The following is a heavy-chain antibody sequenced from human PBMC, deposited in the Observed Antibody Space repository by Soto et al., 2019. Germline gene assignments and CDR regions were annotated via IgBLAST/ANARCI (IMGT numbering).Heavy chain of an antibody. CDR2: IKSKTDGGTT. Sequence: PGGSLRLSCAASGFTFSYAWMIWVRQAPGKGLEWLGRIKSKTDGGTTDYAAPVKDRFTISRDDSRNSLYLQMNSLKTEDTAVYYCTTGRLTDYGGSVDYWGHGTLVTVSS. V-gene: IGHV3-15*01. CDR3: TTGRLTDYGGSVDY. D-gene: IGHD4-17*01. J-gene: IGHJ4*01. CDR1: GFTFSYAW.